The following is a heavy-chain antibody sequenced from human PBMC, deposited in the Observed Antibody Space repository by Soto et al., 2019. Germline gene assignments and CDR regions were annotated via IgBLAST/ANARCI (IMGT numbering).Heavy chain of an antibody. D-gene: IGHD1-20*01. J-gene: IGHJ6*02. CDR3: AKAISGTTGGMDV. Sequence: LRLSCAASGFTFSNNAMSWVRQAPGEGLEWVSSISGTGVGTYYADSVKGRFTISRDDSKNTLFLQMNRLRAEDSAVCYCAKAISGTTGGMDVWGQGTTVTVSS. V-gene: IGHV3-23*01. CDR2: ISGTGVGT. CDR1: GFTFSNNA.